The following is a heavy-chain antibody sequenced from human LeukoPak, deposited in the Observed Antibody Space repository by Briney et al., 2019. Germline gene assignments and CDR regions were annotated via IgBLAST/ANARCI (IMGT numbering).Heavy chain of an antibody. CDR2: ISYSGNT. Sequence: PSETLSLTCTVSGGSISSSSYYWGWIRQPPGKGLEWIGSISYSGNTYYNPSLQSRVTISVDTSKNQFSLTLSSVTAADTAVYYCARLGMDTAMVTVDYWGEGTLVTVSS. J-gene: IGHJ4*02. V-gene: IGHV4-39*01. CDR1: GGSISSSSYY. CDR3: ARLGMDTAMVTVDY. D-gene: IGHD5-18*01.